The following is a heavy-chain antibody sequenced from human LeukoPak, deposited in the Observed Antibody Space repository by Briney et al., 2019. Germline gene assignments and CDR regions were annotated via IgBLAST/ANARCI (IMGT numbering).Heavy chain of an antibody. CDR1: GGSISSYY. CDR2: IYYSGST. V-gene: IGHV4-59*01. J-gene: IGHJ4*02. Sequence: PETLSLTCTVSGGSISSYYWSWIRQPPGKGLEWIGYIYYSGSTNYNPSLKSRVTISVDTSKNQFSLKLSSVTAADTAVYYCARANWNDPFDYWGQGTLVTVSS. CDR3: ARANWNDPFDY. D-gene: IGHD1-1*01.